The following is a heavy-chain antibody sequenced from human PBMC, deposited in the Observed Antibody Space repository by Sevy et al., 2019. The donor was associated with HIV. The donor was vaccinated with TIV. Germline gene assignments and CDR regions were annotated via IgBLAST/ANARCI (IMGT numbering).Heavy chain of an antibody. D-gene: IGHD6-19*01. CDR2: ISDSGGYT. J-gene: IGHJ4*02. Sequence: GGSLRLSCVVSGFTFSNYYMSWVRQAPGKGLEWVSVISDSGGYTSYTDSVKGRFTISRDNSKNTLYLQMNSLRVEDTAIYYCANRAGPIFDNWGQGTLVTFSS. CDR3: ANRAGPIFDN. V-gene: IGHV3-23*01. CDR1: GFTFSNYY.